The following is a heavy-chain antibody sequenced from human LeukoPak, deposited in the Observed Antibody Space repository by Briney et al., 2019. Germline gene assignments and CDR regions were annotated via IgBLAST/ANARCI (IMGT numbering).Heavy chain of an antibody. CDR2: ISSNGGST. V-gene: IGHV3-64*01. CDR3: ARVFDSYGPFDY. J-gene: IGHJ4*02. CDR1: GFTFSVYV. Sequence: PGGSLRLSCAASGFTFSVYVMYWVRQAPGKGLEYVSGISSNGGSTYYANSVKGRFTISRDNSKNTLYLQMNSLRAEDTAVYYCARVFDSYGPFDYWGQGTLVAVSS. D-gene: IGHD5-18*01.